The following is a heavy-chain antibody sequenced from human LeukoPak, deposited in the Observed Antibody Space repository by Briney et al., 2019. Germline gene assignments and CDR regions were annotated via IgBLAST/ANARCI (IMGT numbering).Heavy chain of an antibody. Sequence: GGSLRLSCAASGITFRNYGMHWVRQAPGKGLGWVAVIWYDGSNKYYADSVKGRFTISRDNSKNTLYLQMNSLRAEDTAVYYCARDPDHYYYDSSGYFDYWGQGTLVTVSS. D-gene: IGHD3-22*01. CDR1: GITFRNYG. J-gene: IGHJ4*02. CDR3: ARDPDHYYYDSSGYFDY. V-gene: IGHV3-33*01. CDR2: IWYDGSNK.